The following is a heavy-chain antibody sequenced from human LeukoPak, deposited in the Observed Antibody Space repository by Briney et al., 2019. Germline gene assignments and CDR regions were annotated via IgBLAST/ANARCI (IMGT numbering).Heavy chain of an antibody. D-gene: IGHD7-27*01. J-gene: IGHJ4*02. CDR1: GFIFSSYA. V-gene: IGHV3-23*01. CDR2: ISGRGENT. CDR3: ATAGDFTDFDY. Sequence: GGSLRLSCAASGFIFSSYAMSWVRQAPGKGLEWVSTISGRGENTYYADSVKGRFTTSRDNSRNMLYVQMNSLRAEDTAVYFCATAGDFTDFDYWGQGTLVTVSS.